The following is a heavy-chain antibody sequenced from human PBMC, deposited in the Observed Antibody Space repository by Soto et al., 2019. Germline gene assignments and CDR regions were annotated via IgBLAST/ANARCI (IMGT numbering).Heavy chain of an antibody. CDR2: INAGNGNT. V-gene: IGHV1-3*01. CDR3: ARIYDSSGYPIDY. J-gene: IGHJ4*02. D-gene: IGHD3-22*01. CDR1: GYTFTSYA. Sequence: ASVKVSCKASGYTFTSYAMHWVRQAPGQRLEWMGWINAGNGNTKYSQKFQGRVTITRDTSASTAYMELSSLRSEDTAVYYCARIYDSSGYPIDYWGQGTLVTVSS.